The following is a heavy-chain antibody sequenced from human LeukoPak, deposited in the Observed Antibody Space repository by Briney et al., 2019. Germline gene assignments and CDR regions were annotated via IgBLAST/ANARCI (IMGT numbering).Heavy chain of an antibody. CDR1: GFTFSSYS. CDR3: ARDSLSGPHSGYGLDFDY. V-gene: IGHV3-21*01. Sequence: PGGSLRLTCAASGFTFSSYSMNWVRQAPGKGLEWVSSISSSSSYIYYADSVKGRFTISRDNAKNSLYLQMNSLRAEDTAVYYCARDSLSGPHSGYGLDFDYWGQGTLVTVSS. J-gene: IGHJ4*02. D-gene: IGHD5-12*01. CDR2: ISSSSSYI.